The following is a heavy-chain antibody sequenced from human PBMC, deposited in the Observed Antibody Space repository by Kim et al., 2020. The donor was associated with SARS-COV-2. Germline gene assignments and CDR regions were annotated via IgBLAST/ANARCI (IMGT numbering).Heavy chain of an antibody. CDR2: ISSSSSYI. V-gene: IGHV3-21*01. CDR3: ARGGYSTEGYYGMDV. CDR1: GFTFSSYS. Sequence: GGSLRLSCAASGFTFSSYSMNWVRQAPGKGLEWVSSISSSSSYIYYADSVKGRFTISRDNAKNSLYLQMNSLRAEDTAVYYCARGGYSTEGYYGMDVWGQGTTVTVSS. D-gene: IGHD6-13*01. J-gene: IGHJ6*02.